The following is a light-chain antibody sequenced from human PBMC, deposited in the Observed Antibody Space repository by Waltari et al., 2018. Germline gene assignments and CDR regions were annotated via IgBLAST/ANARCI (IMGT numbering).Light chain of an antibody. CDR2: WAS. CDR3: QQYYITPPT. V-gene: IGKV4-1*01. J-gene: IGKJ1*01. CDR1: QSVLSISKNKNF. Sequence: DIVMTQSPDSLTVSLGERATFNCKSSQSVLSISKNKNFLAWYQQKPGQPPKLLIYWASTRGSGVPDRFSGSGSGTDFTLTISSLHAEDVAVYYCQQYYITPPTFGQGTKVEIK.